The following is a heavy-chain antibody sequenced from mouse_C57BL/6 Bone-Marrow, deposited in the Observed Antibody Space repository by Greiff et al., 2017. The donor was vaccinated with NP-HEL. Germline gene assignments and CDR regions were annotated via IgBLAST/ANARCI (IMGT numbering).Heavy chain of an antibody. CDR3: ARKGGVYWYFDV. Sequence: VQLQQPGTELVKPGASVKLSCKASGYTFTSYWMPWVKPRPGQGLEWIGNINPSNGGTNYNEKFKSKATLTVDKSSSTAYMQLSSLTSEDSAVYYCARKGGVYWYFDVWGTGTTVTVSS. J-gene: IGHJ1*03. V-gene: IGHV1-53*01. CDR2: INPSNGGT. CDR1: GYTFTSYW.